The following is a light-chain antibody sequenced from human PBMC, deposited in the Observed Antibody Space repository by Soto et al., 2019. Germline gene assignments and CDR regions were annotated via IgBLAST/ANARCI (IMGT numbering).Light chain of an antibody. Sequence: DIQLTQSPSFLSASVGDIVTITCRASQDVSDYLAWYQHAPGKAPNLLIYAAYTLQSGVPSRFSGSGSGTEFSLTITSLQPEDFATYYCQYLNGAPTITFGQGTRLEIK. J-gene: IGKJ5*01. CDR2: AAY. V-gene: IGKV1-9*01. CDR1: QDVSDY. CDR3: QYLNGAPTIT.